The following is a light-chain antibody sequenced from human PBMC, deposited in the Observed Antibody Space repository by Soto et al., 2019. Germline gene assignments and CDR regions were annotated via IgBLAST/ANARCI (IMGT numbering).Light chain of an antibody. CDR3: QQYGGSPPYT. J-gene: IGKJ2*01. Sequence: EIVLTQSPGTLSLSPGERATLSCRASRSISSSYLAWYQQKPGQAPRLLIYGASSRATGIPDRFSGSGSGTDFTLTISRLELEDFAVYYCQQYGGSPPYTFGQGTKLEIK. CDR1: RSISSSY. CDR2: GAS. V-gene: IGKV3-20*01.